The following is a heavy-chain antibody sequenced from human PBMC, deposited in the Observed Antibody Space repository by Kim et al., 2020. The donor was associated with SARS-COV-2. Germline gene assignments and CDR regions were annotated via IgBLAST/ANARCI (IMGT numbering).Heavy chain of an antibody. CDR1: GFTFSFYA. D-gene: IGHD2-15*01. V-gene: IGHV3-23*01. CDR2: ISGSGDET. J-gene: IGHJ6*03. CDR3: AKFEVEQPDYYYYMDV. Sequence: GGSLRLSCAASGFTFSFYAMTWVRQVPGKGLEWLSSISGSGDETEHAASVEGRFTISRDNSRNTLYLQMNSLRAEDTAVYYCAKFEVEQPDYYYYMDVWGKGTTVTVSS.